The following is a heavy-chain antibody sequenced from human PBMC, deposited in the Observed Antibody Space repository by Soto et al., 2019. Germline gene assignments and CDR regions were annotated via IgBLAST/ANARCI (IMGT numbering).Heavy chain of an antibody. Sequence: SETLSLTCSVSGGSISSGGYYWSWIRQHPGKGLEWIGYIYYSGSTYYNPSLKSRVTISVDTSKNQFSLKLSSVTAADTAVYYCARVVPAAIGRYWFDPGGQGTRVTVSX. J-gene: IGHJ5*02. CDR1: GGSISSGGYY. D-gene: IGHD2-2*02. CDR2: IYYSGST. V-gene: IGHV4-31*03. CDR3: ARVVPAAIGRYWFDP.